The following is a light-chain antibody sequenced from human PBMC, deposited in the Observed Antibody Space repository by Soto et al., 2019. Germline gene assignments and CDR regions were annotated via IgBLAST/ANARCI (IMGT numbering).Light chain of an antibody. Sequence: IGLTQSPGTLSLSPGERATLSCSASQSVSRSSLAWYQQRPGQAPRLLIYDASNRATGIPARFSGSGSGTDFTLTISSLEPEDFAVYYCQQRTNWPPITFGLGTRLEIK. CDR1: QSVSRSS. CDR2: DAS. CDR3: QQRTNWPPIT. V-gene: IGKV3-11*01. J-gene: IGKJ5*01.